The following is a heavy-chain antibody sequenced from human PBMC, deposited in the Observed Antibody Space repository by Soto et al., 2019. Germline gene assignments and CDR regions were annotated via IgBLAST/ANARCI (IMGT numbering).Heavy chain of an antibody. CDR2: ISYDGSNK. CDR3: ASEQH. J-gene: IGHJ1*01. Sequence: QVQLVESGGGVVQPGRSLRLSCAASGFTVSTYAMYWVRQAPGKGLEWVAVISYDGSNKYYADSVKGRFTISRDNSKNTLYLQMDSLRAEDTAVYYCASEQHWGQGTLVTVSS. CDR1: GFTVSTYA. V-gene: IGHV3-30-3*01.